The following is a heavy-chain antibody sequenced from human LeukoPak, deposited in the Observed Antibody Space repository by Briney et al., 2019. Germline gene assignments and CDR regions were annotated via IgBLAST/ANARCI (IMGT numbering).Heavy chain of an antibody. CDR3: ARVGSYYDMDV. CDR2: ISWNSGSI. V-gene: IGHV3-9*01. CDR1: GFTFDDYA. Sequence: GGSLRLSCAASGFTFDDYAMHWVRQAPGKGLEWVSGISWNSGSIGYADSVKGRFTISRDNAKNSLYLQMNNLRAEDTAVYYCARVGSYYDMDVWGQGTTVTVSS. J-gene: IGHJ6*02. D-gene: IGHD3-10*01.